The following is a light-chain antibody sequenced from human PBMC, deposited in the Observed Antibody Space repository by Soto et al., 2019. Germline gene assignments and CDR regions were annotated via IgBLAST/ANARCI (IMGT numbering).Light chain of an antibody. V-gene: IGLV2-11*01. J-gene: IGLJ3*02. CDR3: CSYAGSYTWV. CDR2: DVT. CDR1: SRDVGGYNY. Sequence: QSVLTQPRSVSGPPGQSVTISCTGTSRDVGGYNYVSWYQQYPGEAPKLMIYDVTNRPSGVPDRFSGSKSGNRASLTITGLQAEDEADYYCCSYAGSYTWVFGGGTKLTVL.